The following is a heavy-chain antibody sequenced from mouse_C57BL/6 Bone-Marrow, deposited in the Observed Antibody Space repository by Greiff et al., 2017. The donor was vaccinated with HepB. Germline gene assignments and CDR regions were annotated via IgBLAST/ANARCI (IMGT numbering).Heavy chain of an antibody. J-gene: IGHJ1*03. V-gene: IGHV14-3*01. CDR2: IDPANGNT. Sequence: EVQLQQSVAELVRPGASVKLSCTASGFNIKNTYMHWVKQRPEQGLEWIGRIDPANGNTKYAPKFQGQATITADTSSNTAYLQLSSLTSEDTAIYYCASDYYYGSSHWYFDVWGTGTTVTVSS. CDR1: GFNIKNTY. CDR3: ASDYYYGSSHWYFDV. D-gene: IGHD1-1*01.